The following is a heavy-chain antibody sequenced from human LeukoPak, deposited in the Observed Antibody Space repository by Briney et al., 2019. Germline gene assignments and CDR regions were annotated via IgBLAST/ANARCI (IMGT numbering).Heavy chain of an antibody. CDR1: GFTFSSYE. CDR2: ISTSGSTI. CDR3: AREANVDIVADY. V-gene: IGHV3-48*03. Sequence: GGSLRLSCAASGFTFSSYEMNWVRQAPGKGLEWVSYISTSGSTIYYTDSVKGRFTISRDNAKNSLYLQMNSLRAEDTAVYYCAREANVDIVADYWGQGTLATVSS. D-gene: IGHD5-12*01. J-gene: IGHJ4*02.